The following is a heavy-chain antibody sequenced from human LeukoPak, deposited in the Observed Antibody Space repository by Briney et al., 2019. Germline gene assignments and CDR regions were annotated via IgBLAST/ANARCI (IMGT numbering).Heavy chain of an antibody. J-gene: IGHJ5*02. D-gene: IGHD3-22*01. CDR3: ASLRTYYYDSSGYSNWFDP. CDR2: IYHSEST. Sequence: SETLSLTCIVSAYSISSGYYWGWIRQPPGKGLEWIGSIYHSESTYYNPSLKSRVTISIDTSKNQFSLKLSSVTAADTAVYYCASLRTYYYDSSGYSNWFDPWGQGTLVTVSS. CDR1: AYSISSGYY. V-gene: IGHV4-38-2*02.